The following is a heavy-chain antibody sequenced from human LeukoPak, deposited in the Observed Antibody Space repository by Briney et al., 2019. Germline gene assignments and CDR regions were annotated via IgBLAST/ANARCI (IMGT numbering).Heavy chain of an antibody. V-gene: IGHV4-34*01. CDR1: GGSFSGYY. D-gene: IGHD6-19*01. J-gene: IGHJ5*02. Sequence: SETLSLTCAVYGGSFSGYYWSWIRQPPGKGLEWIGEINHSGSTNYNPSLKSRVTISVDTSKNQFSLKLSSVTAADTAVYYCARGMYSSGWYCCTRCGNWFDPWGQGTLVTVSS. CDR3: ARGMYSSGWYCCTRCGNWFDP. CDR2: INHSGST.